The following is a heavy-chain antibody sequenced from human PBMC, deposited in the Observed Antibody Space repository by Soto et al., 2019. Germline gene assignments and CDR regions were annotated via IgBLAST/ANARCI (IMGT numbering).Heavy chain of an antibody. CDR3: ARFGYISSSVDC. V-gene: IGHV6-1*01. Sequence: SPTLSLTCAISGEGVSSNTPAWNWIRQSPSRGLEWLGRTYYRSKRDNDYALSVQSRITDNPDTSKNQLSLQLNSVTPEDTAVYYCARFGYISSSVDCWGQGTLVTVSS. CDR2: TYYRSKRDN. J-gene: IGHJ4*02. CDR1: GEGVSSNTPA. D-gene: IGHD6-6*01.